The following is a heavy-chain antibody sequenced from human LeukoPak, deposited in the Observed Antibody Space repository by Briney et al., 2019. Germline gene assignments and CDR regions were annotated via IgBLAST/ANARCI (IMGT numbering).Heavy chain of an antibody. J-gene: IGHJ4*02. Sequence: SQTLSLTCAISGDSVSSNSAAWNWIRQSPSRGLEWLGRTYYRSKWYNDYAVSVKSRITINPDTSKNQFSLQLNSVTPEDTAVYYCARTDYYGSGSYRGTFDYWGQGTLVTVSS. D-gene: IGHD3-10*01. V-gene: IGHV6-1*01. CDR1: GDSVSSNSAA. CDR2: TYYRSKWYN. CDR3: ARTDYYGSGSYRGTFDY.